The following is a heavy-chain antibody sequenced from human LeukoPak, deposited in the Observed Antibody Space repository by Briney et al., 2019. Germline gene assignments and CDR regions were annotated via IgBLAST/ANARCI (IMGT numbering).Heavy chain of an antibody. J-gene: IGHJ6*03. D-gene: IGHD6-6*01. CDR1: GYTFTSYA. Sequence: WASVKVSCKASGYTFTSYAISWVRQAPGQGLEWMGWISTYNGNTNYAQKLQGRVTMTTDTSTTTAYMELRSLRSDDTAVYYCARGGSPVYYYYMDVWGKGTRVTVSS. V-gene: IGHV1-18*01. CDR2: ISTYNGNT. CDR3: ARGGSPVYYYYMDV.